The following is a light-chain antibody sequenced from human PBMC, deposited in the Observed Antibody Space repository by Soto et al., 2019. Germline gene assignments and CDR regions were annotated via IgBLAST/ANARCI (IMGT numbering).Light chain of an antibody. V-gene: IGKV3-20*01. CDR3: QQYGTPRSVT. Sequence: ESGLTQSTDTLSLSPGERATLSCRAIQGVISDYLVWYQQKPGQAPRLLIYGASRRATGIPHRFSGSGFGTDFTLTISKVEPEDFAVYYCQQYGTPRSVTFGQGTRLE. CDR2: GAS. CDR1: QGVISDY. J-gene: IGKJ5*01.